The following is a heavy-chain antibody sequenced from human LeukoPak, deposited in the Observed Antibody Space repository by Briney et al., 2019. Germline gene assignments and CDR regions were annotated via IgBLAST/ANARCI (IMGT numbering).Heavy chain of an antibody. V-gene: IGHV3-53*01. D-gene: IGHD1-26*01. J-gene: IGHJ3*02. CDR1: VFTVSSNF. CDR2: IYSGGST. Sequence: PGGSLRLSCAASVFTVSSNFMNRVRQAPGKGLEWVSIIYSGGSTYYADSVKGRFTISRDNSKNTLYLQMNSLRAEDTAVYYCARPTYSGSYGAFDIWGQGTMVTVSS. CDR3: ARPTYSGSYGAFDI.